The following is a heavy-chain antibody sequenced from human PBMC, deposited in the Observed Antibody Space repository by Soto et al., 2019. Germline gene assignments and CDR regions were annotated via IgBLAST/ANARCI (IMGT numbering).Heavy chain of an antibody. J-gene: IGHJ4*02. V-gene: IGHV1-69*06. CDR3: ASWDTVTTSRYFDY. D-gene: IGHD4-17*01. Sequence: VASVKVSCKASGGTFSSYAISWVRQAPGQGLEWMGGIIPIFGTANYAQKFQGRVTITADKSTSTAYMELSSLRSEDTAVYYCASWDTVTTSRYFDYWGQGTLVTVSS. CDR2: IIPIFGTA. CDR1: GGTFSSYA.